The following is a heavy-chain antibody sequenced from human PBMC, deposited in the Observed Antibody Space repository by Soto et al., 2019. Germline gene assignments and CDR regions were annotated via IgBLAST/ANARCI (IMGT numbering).Heavy chain of an antibody. Sequence: VSVKVSCKTSRYTFTSYDIFWVRQSPGQGIEWLGWMKTDGGDTKYAQKFRGRVTMTRHTSINNAYMELNNLLSDDTAVYYSARRSTTYLSERIYDRWGQVTLVAFSS. V-gene: IGHV1-2*02. CDR2: MKTDGGDT. D-gene: IGHD1-1*01. J-gene: IGHJ5*02. CDR3: ARRSTTYLSERIYDR. CDR1: RYTFTSYD.